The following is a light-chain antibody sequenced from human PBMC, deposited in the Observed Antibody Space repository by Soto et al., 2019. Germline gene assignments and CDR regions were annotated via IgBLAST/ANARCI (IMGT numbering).Light chain of an antibody. CDR3: GTWDSSLSAVV. Sequence: QSVLKQPPSVSAAPGQKVTISCSGRSSNIGNNYVSWYQQLPGTAHKLLIYDNNKRPSGIPDRFSGSKSGTSATLGITGLQTGDEADYYFGTWDSSLSAVVFGGGTKVTVL. CDR2: DNN. CDR1: SSNIGNNY. J-gene: IGLJ2*01. V-gene: IGLV1-51*01.